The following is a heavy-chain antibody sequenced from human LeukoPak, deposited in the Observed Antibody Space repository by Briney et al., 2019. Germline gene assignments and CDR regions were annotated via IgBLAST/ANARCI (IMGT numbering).Heavy chain of an antibody. D-gene: IGHD6-19*01. J-gene: IGHJ4*02. CDR1: GYTFTGHY. CDR2: INPNNGDT. V-gene: IGHV1-2*02. Sequence: ASVKVSCKASGYTFTGHYMHWVRQAPGQGLEWMGWINPNNGDTNYAQKFQGRVTMTRDTSISTAYMEVSRLRSDDTAVYYCTRGGRVSRFAFGYTSGWYEVWGQGTLVTVSS. CDR3: TRGGRVSRFAFGYTSGWYEV.